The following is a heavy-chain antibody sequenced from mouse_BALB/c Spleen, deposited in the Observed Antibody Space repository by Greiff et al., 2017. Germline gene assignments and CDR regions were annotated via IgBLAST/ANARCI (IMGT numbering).Heavy chain of an antibody. J-gene: IGHJ3*01. CDR2: ISSGGSYT. V-gene: IGHV5-9-4*01. CDR1: GFTFSSYA. Sequence: EVMLVESGGGLVKPGGSLKLSCAASGFTFSSYAMSWVRQSPEKRLEWVAEISSGGSYTYYPDTVTGRFTISRDNAKNTLYLEMSSLRSEDTAMYYCARDRTVAYWGEGTLVTVSA. CDR3: ARDRTVAY.